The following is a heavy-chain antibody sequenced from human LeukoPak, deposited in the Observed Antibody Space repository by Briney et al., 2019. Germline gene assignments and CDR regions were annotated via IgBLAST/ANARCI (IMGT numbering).Heavy chain of an antibody. CDR2: INHSGNT. J-gene: IGHJ4*02. Sequence: SETLSLTCAVYGGSFSGYYWSWIRQPPGKGLEWIGEINHSGNTNYNPSLKSRVTVSVDTSKNQFSLKLRSLTAADTAVYYCAKQGRKSAFDFWGQGTLVTVSS. D-gene: IGHD7-27*01. CDR3: AKQGRKSAFDF. V-gene: IGHV4-34*01. CDR1: GGSFSGYY.